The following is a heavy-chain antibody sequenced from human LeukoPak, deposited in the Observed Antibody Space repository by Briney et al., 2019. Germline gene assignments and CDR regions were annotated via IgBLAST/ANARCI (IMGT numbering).Heavy chain of an antibody. Sequence: GGSLRLSCAASGFTFSSYAMHWVRQAPGKGLEWVAVISYDGGNKYYADSVKGRFTISRDNSKNTLYLQMNSLRAEDTAVYYCARDQGYYDSSGYYPKDWGQGTLVTVSS. D-gene: IGHD3-22*01. CDR2: ISYDGGNK. J-gene: IGHJ4*02. CDR1: GFTFSSYA. V-gene: IGHV3-30-3*01. CDR3: ARDQGYYDSSGYYPKD.